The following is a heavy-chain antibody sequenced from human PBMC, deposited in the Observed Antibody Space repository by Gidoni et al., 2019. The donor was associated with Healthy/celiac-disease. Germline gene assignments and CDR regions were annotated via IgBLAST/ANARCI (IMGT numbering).Heavy chain of an antibody. Sequence: EMQLLESGGGLVQPGGSLRLSCSASGFPFSSYAMSWVRQAPGKGLEWVSAISGSGGSTYYADSVKGRFTISRDNSKNTLYLQMNSLRAEDTAVYYCAKDGYCSSTSCYMDWFDPWGQGTLVTVSS. V-gene: IGHV3-23*01. J-gene: IGHJ5*02. D-gene: IGHD2-2*02. CDR1: GFPFSSYA. CDR2: ISGSGGST. CDR3: AKDGYCSSTSCYMDWFDP.